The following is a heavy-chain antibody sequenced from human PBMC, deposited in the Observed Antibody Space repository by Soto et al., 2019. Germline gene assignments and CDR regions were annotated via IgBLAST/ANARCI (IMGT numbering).Heavy chain of an antibody. J-gene: IGHJ4*02. D-gene: IGHD3-22*01. V-gene: IGHV1-46*01. CDR2: INPKDGRT. CDR1: GYTFTSYY. Sequence: ASVKVSCKASGYTFTSYYMHWVRQAPGQGLEWMGIINPKDGRTIYAQKFQGRVTMTEDTSTGTAYMELSSLRSEDTAVYYCATASRGDVYFDYWGQGTLVTVSS. CDR3: ATASRGDVYFDY.